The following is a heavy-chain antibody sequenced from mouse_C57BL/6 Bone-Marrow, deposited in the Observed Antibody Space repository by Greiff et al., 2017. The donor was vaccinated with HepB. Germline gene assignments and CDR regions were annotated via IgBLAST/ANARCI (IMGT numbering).Heavy chain of an antibody. CDR2: IWRGGST. Sequence: VKLVESGPGLVQPSQSLSITCTVSGFSLTSYGVHWVRQSPGKGLEWLGVIWRGGSTDYNAAFMSRLSITKDNSKSQVFFKMNSLQDDDTAIYYWAKNGMITTGTYYAMDYWGQGTSVTVSS. CDR3: AKNGMITTGTYYAMDY. CDR1: GFSLTSYG. V-gene: IGHV2-5*01. D-gene: IGHD2-4*01. J-gene: IGHJ4*01.